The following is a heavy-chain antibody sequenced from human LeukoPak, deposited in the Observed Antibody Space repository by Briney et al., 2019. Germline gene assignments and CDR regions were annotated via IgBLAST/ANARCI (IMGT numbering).Heavy chain of an antibody. Sequence: PSETLSLTCTVSGYSISSGYYWGWIRQPPGKGLEWIGSIYHSGSTYYNPSLKSRVTISVDTSKNQFSLKLSSVTAADTAVYYCARDSRVLGYCTNGVCSDWFDPWGQGTLVTVSS. J-gene: IGHJ5*02. V-gene: IGHV4-38-2*02. CDR2: IYHSGST. D-gene: IGHD2-8*01. CDR1: GYSISSGYY. CDR3: ARDSRVLGYCTNGVCSDWFDP.